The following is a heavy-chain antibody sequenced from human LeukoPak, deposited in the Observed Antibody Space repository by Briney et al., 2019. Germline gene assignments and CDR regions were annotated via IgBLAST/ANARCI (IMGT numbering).Heavy chain of an antibody. D-gene: IGHD3-16*01. J-gene: IGHJ5*02. CDR2: IYDSGST. V-gene: IGHV4-59*05. CDR3: ARHYGP. CDR1: GGSISSSY. Sequence: SETLSLTCTVSGGSISSSYWSWIRQPPGKGLEWIGSIYDSGSTYYNPSLKSRVTISVDTSKNQFSLKLNSVTAADTAVYYCARHYGPWGQGTLVTVSS.